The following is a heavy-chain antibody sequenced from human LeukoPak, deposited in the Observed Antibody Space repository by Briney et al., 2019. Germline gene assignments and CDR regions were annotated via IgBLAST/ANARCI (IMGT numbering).Heavy chain of an antibody. CDR3: ARERRTDCSSTSCPLDY. D-gene: IGHD2-2*01. J-gene: IGHJ4*02. V-gene: IGHV3-33*08. CDR1: GFTFSSYA. Sequence: GGSLRLSCAASGFTFSSYAMSWVRQAPGKGLEWVAVIWYDGSNKYYADSVKGRFTISGDNSKNTLYLQMNSLRAEDTAVYYCARERRTDCSSTSCPLDYWGQGTLVTVSS. CDR2: IWYDGSNK.